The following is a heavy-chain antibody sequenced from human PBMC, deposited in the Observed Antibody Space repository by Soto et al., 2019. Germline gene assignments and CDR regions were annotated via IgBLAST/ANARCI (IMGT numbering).Heavy chain of an antibody. V-gene: IGHV4-31*03. CDR1: GGSISSGGYY. J-gene: IGHJ3*01. Sequence: LSLTCTVSGGSISSGGYYWSWIRQHPGKGLEWIGYIFYIGSTYYNPSLKSRVTISVDTSKNQFSLQLSSVTAADTAVYYCARISHDSSPSWGQGTMVTVSS. CDR2: IFYIGST. CDR3: ARISHDSSPS. D-gene: IGHD3-22*01.